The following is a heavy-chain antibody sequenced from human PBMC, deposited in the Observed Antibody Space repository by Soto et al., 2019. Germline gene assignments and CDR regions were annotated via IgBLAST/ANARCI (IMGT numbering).Heavy chain of an antibody. CDR2: INPNSGGT. CDR1: GYTFTGYY. Sequence: ASVKVSCKASGYTFTGYYMHWVRQAPGQGLEWMGWINPNSGGTNYAQKFQGWVTMTRDTSISTAYMELSRLRSDDTAVYYCARASEYCYYGMDVWGQGTTVTVSS. V-gene: IGHV1-2*04. J-gene: IGHJ6*02. CDR3: ARASEYCYYGMDV.